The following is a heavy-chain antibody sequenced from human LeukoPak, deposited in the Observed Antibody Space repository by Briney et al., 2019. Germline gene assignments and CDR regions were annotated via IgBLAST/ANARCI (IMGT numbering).Heavy chain of an antibody. V-gene: IGHV3-43D*03. J-gene: IGHJ4*02. Sequence: GGSLRLSCAASGFTFDDYAMHWVRQAPGKGLEWVSFISWDGGTTYYADSVKGRFTISRDNSKNSLYLQMTSLRAEDTALYYCAKDMRGGSYNFDYWGQGTLVTVSS. CDR1: GFTFDDYA. CDR3: AKDMRGGSYNFDY. CDR2: ISWDGGTT. D-gene: IGHD1-26*01.